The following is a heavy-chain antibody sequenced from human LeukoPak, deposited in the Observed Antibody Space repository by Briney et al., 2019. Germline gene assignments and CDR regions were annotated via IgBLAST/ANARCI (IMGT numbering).Heavy chain of an antibody. CDR2: ISGSGGST. Sequence: GGSLRLSCAASGFTFSSYAMSWVRQAPGKGLEWVSAISGSGGSTYYADSVKGRFTISRDNSKNTLYLQMNSLRAEDTAVYYCAKSTPRILTGYYSPVDYWGQGTLVTVSS. CDR3: AKSTPRILTGYYSPVDY. J-gene: IGHJ4*02. CDR1: GFTFSSYA. D-gene: IGHD3-9*01. V-gene: IGHV3-23*01.